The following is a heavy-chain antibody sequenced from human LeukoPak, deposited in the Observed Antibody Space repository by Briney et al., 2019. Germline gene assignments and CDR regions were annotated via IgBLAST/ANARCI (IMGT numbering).Heavy chain of an antibody. Sequence: GGSLRLSCAASGFTFSSYSMNWVRQAPGKGLEWVSSISSSSYIYYADSVKGRFTISRDNAKNSLYLQMNSLRAEDTAVYYCARDGVLLWFGQPQFDYWGQGTLVTVSS. J-gene: IGHJ4*02. CDR1: GFTFSSYS. D-gene: IGHD3-10*01. CDR3: ARDGVLLWFGQPQFDY. CDR2: ISSSSYI. V-gene: IGHV3-21*01.